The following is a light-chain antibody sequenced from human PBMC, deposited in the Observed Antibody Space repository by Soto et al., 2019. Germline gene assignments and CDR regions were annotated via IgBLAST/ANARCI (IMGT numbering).Light chain of an antibody. CDR3: QQFKIYPLT. Sequence: IQLTQSPSSLSASVVDRVSITFLASQGIVSNLAWYQQKPGKAPKLLIYTASTLQSGVPSRFSGSGSGTDFTLTISSLQPEDFATYYCQQFKIYPLTFGGGTKVDIK. CDR2: TAS. J-gene: IGKJ4*01. V-gene: IGKV1-9*01. CDR1: QGIVSN.